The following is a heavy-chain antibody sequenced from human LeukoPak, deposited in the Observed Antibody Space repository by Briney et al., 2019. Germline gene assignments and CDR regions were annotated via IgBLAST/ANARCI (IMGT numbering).Heavy chain of an antibody. J-gene: IGHJ4*02. V-gene: IGHV4-34*01. CDR2: INHSGST. CDR3: ARNYHPLKRGYSYGVFDY. D-gene: IGHD5-18*01. Sequence: SETLSLTCAVYGGSFSGYYWSWIRQPPGKGLEWIGEINHSGSTNYNPSLKSRVTTSVDTSKNQFSLKLSSVTAADTAVYYCARNYHPLKRGYSYGVFDYWGQGTLVTVSS. CDR1: GGSFSGYY.